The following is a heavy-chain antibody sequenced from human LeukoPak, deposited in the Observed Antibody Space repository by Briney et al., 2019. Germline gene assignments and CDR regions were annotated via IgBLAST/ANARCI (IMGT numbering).Heavy chain of an antibody. Sequence: GGSLRLSCAASGFTFSSYSMNWVRQAPGKGLEWVSSISSSSSYIYYADSVKGRFTISRDNAKNSLYLQMNSLRAEDTAVYYCARVYCGGDCYSDTIDYWGQGTLVTVSS. J-gene: IGHJ4*02. D-gene: IGHD2-21*01. CDR2: ISSSSSYI. CDR3: ARVYCGGDCYSDTIDY. CDR1: GFTFSSYS. V-gene: IGHV3-21*01.